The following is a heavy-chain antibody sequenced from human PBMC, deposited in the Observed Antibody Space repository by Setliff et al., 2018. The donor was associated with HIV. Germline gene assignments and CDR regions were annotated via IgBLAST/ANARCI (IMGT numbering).Heavy chain of an antibody. J-gene: IGHJ6*03. CDR1: GYTLTTHA. V-gene: IGHV1-3*01. CDR2: INAGNGNT. CDR3: ARDRWVWGGSDSGYYYYFMDV. Sequence: ASVKVSCKASGYTLTTHAMHWVRQAPGQSLEWMGWINAGNGNTKYSHKFQGRVTMTRDTSISTAYMELSRLRSDDTAVYYCARDRWVWGGSDSGYYYYFMDVWGKGTTVTVSS. D-gene: IGHD6-19*01.